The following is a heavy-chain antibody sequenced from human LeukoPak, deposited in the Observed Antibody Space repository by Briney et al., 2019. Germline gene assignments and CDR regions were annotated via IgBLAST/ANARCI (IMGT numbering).Heavy chain of an antibody. CDR1: GFTFTGYY. Sequence: AASVKVSCKASGFTFTGYYMHWVGQAPGQGLEWMGWINPNSGGTNYAQKFQGRVTMTRDTSISTAYMELTRLRSDDTAVYYCARALVVTPSEYFDYWGQGTLVTVSS. CDR2: INPNSGGT. V-gene: IGHV1-2*02. CDR3: ARALVVTPSEYFDY. D-gene: IGHD4-23*01. J-gene: IGHJ4*02.